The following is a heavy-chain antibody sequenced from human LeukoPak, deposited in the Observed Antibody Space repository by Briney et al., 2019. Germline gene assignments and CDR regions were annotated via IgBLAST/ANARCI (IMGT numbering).Heavy chain of an antibody. D-gene: IGHD1-26*01. Sequence: ASVKVSCKASRYTFTSYYMHWVRQAPGQGLKSIEIINPSGGSTSYAQKFQGRVTMTRDTSTSTVYMELSSLRSEDTAVYYCAVHLLYSRGGATNYWGQGTLVTVSS. CDR3: AVHLLYSRGGATNY. CDR1: RYTFTSYY. J-gene: IGHJ4*02. CDR2: INPSGGST. V-gene: IGHV1-46*03.